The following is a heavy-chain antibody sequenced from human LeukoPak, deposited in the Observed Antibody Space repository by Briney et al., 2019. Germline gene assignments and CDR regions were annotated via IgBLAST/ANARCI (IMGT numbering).Heavy chain of an antibody. J-gene: IGHJ6*03. CDR1: GGSISSSSYY. Sequence: SETLSLTCTVSGGSISSSSYYWGWIRQPAGKGLEWMGSIYYSGSTYYNPSLKSRVTISVDTSKNQFSLKLSSVTAAGTAVYYCARVRSGSIYYYYYMDVWGKGTTVTISS. D-gene: IGHD3-10*01. CDR3: ARVRSGSIYYYYYMDV. CDR2: IYYSGST. V-gene: IGHV4-39*01.